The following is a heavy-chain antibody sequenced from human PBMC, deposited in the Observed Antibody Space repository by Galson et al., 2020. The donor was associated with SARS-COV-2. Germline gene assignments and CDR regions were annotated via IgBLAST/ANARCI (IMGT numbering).Heavy chain of an antibody. Sequence: SLRLSCAASGFTFSSYAMHWVRQAPGKGLEWVAVISYDGSNKYYADSVKGRFTISRDNSKNTLYLQMNSLRAEDTAVYYCARDWDDYYYDSSGSTHGMDVWGQGTTVTVSS. CDR3: ARDWDDYYYDSSGSTHGMDV. V-gene: IGHV3-30-3*01. CDR2: ISYDGSNK. CDR1: GFTFSSYA. D-gene: IGHD3-22*01. J-gene: IGHJ6*02.